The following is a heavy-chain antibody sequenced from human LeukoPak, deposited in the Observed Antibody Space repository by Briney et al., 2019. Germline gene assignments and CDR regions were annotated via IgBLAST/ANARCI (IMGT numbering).Heavy chain of an antibody. CDR1: TAGSITGYH. Sequence: PSQTLSLTCSVSTAGSITGYHWNWIRQSAGEGPEWIGRADTTGNTKYNPSLKSRVIISVDTSNKQFSLKLTSVTAADTAVYYCARGGGDYVGWFDPWGQGTQVIVSS. J-gene: IGHJ5*02. CDR2: ADTTGNT. V-gene: IGHV4-4*07. CDR3: ARGGGDYVGWFDP. D-gene: IGHD4-17*01.